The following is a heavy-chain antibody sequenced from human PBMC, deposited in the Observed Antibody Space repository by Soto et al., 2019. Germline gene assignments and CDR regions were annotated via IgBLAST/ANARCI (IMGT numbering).Heavy chain of an antibody. CDR3: ARSGYYYDSSGYNY. J-gene: IGHJ4*02. CDR1: GYSIISGYY. D-gene: IGHD3-22*01. Sequence: SETLSVTCAVSGYSIISGYYWGCIRQPPGKGLEWIGSIYHSGSTYYNPSLKSRVTISVDTSKNQFSLKLSSVTAADTAVYYCARSGYYYDSSGYNYWGQGTLVTVSS. CDR2: IYHSGST. V-gene: IGHV4-38-2*01.